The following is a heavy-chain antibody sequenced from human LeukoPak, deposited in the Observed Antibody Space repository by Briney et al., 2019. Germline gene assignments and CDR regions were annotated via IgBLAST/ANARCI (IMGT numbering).Heavy chain of an antibody. J-gene: IGHJ4*02. V-gene: IGHV3-30-3*01. CDR2: VSFDGRNK. Sequence: PGRSLRLSCEASGFNLSSYAFHWVRQAPGKGREWVAFVSFDGRNKNYADSVRGRFTISRDNSKNTLYLQMNRVTYEDTAVYFCVRIVGHSTTDFWGQGTIVT. CDR1: GFNLSSYA. CDR3: VRIVGHSTTDF. D-gene: IGHD1-1*01.